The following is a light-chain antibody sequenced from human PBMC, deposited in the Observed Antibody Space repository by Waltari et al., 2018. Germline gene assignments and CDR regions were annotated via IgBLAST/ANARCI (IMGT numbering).Light chain of an antibody. V-gene: IGLV3-19*01. CDR2: GKN. CDR1: SLRTYY. J-gene: IGLJ2*01. CDR3: NSRDSSDSDVV. Sequence: SSELTQDPSVSVALGQTVTITCQGDSLRTYYASWYQQKPGQAPLLVIYGKNNRPSGIPDRFSGSSSGNTASLTITGAQAEDEADYYCNSRDSSDSDVVFGGGTKLTVL.